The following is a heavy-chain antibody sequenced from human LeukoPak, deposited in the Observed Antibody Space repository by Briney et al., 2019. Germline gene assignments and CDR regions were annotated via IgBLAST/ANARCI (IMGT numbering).Heavy chain of an antibody. V-gene: IGHV3-21*01. D-gene: IGHD3-10*01. CDR1: GFTFSSYS. CDR3: AKDLLWFGENDYMDV. J-gene: IGHJ6*03. CDR2: ISSSSSYI. Sequence: GGSLRLSCAASGFTFSSYSMNWVRQAPGKGLEWVSSISSSSSYIYYADSVKGRFTISRDNAKNSLYLQMNSLRAEDTAVYYCAKDLLWFGENDYMDVWGKGTTVTISS.